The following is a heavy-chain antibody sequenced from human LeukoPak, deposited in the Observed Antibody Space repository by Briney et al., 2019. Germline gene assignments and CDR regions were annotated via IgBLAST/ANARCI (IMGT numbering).Heavy chain of an antibody. D-gene: IGHD3-10*01. Sequence: GGSLRLSCAASGFTFSSYDMHWVRQATGKGLEWVSAIGTAGDTYYPGSVKGRFTISRENAKNSSYLQMNSLRAGDTAVYYCARGGRLLWFGELLSPLFDYWGQGTLVTVSS. J-gene: IGHJ4*02. CDR3: ARGGRLLWFGELLSPLFDY. CDR2: IGTAGDT. V-gene: IGHV3-13*01. CDR1: GFTFSSYD.